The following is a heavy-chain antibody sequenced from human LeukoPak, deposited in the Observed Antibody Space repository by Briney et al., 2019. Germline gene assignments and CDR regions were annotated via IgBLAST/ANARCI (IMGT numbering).Heavy chain of an antibody. V-gene: IGHV3-74*01. CDR1: GFTFSSYW. J-gene: IGHJ4*02. CDR2: INDDGRST. Sequence: GGSLRLSCAASGFTFSSYWMHWVRQAPGKGLVGVSRINDDGRSTNYADSVKGRFTISRDNAKNTLYLLINSLRAEDTAVYYCARVRWGGLYYFDYWGQGTLVTVSS. CDR3: ARVRWGGLYYFDY. D-gene: IGHD3-16*01.